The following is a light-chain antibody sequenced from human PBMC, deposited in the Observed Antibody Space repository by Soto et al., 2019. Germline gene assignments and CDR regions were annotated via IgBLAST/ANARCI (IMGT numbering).Light chain of an antibody. Sequence: QSALTQPASVSASPGQSITISCTGTSSDVGGQNAVSWYQQHPGKAPKFMIYDVSKRPSGVSSRFSGSKSGNTASLTISGLQAEDEADYYCCSYAGSSTVVFGGGTKLTVL. V-gene: IGLV2-23*02. CDR3: CSYAGSSTVV. CDR2: DVS. J-gene: IGLJ2*01. CDR1: SSDVGGQNA.